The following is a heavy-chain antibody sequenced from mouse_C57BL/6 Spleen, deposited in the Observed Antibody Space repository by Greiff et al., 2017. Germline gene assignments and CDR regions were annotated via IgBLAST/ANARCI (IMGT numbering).Heavy chain of an antibody. CDR1: GYTFTSYW. D-gene: IGHD4-1*01. V-gene: IGHV1-52*01. J-gene: IGHJ4*01. CDR3: ARETGRAMDY. CDR2: IDPSDSET. Sequence: QVHVKQPGAELVRPGSSVKLSCKASGYTFTSYWMHWVKQRPIQGLEWIGNIDPSDSETHYNQKFKDKATLTVDKSSSTAYMQLSSLTSEDSAVYYCARETGRAMDYWGQGTSVTVSS.